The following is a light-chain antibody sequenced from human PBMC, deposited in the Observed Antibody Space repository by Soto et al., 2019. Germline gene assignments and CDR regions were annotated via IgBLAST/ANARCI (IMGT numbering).Light chain of an antibody. V-gene: IGKV1-5*03. CDR1: KSISSW. CDR2: KAS. Sequence: DIQMTQSPSTLSASVGDRVTITCRASKSISSWLAWYQQKPGKAPKLLIYKASSLESGVPSRFRGSGSATQFTLTIRSLQPDDFATYYCQQYNSYSKFGQGTKLEIK. CDR3: QQYNSYSK. J-gene: IGKJ1*01.